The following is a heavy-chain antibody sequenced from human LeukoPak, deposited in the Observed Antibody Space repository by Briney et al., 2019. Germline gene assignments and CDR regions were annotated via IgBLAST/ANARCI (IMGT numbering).Heavy chain of an antibody. CDR2: ISTTSRYI. J-gene: IGHJ3*02. Sequence: GGSLRLSCAASGFTFSTYDMNWVRQAPGAGLEWVSSISTTSRYIYYADPVRGRFTISRDNARNSLYLQMNSLRAEDTALYYCARMHCTGGGGCSIRMGASHIWGQGTMVTVSS. V-gene: IGHV3-21*01. CDR1: GFTFSTYD. CDR3: ARMHCTGGGGCSIRMGASHI. D-gene: IGHD2-8*02.